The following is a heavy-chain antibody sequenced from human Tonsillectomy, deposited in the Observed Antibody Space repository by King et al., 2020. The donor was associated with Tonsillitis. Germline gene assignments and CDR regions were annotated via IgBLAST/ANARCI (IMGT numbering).Heavy chain of an antibody. CDR1: GYSFTNNW. J-gene: IGHJ4*02. CDR2: IYPGDADT. Sequence: QLVQSGAEVKKPGESLKISCKGSGYSFTNNWIGWVRQMPGKGLEWMGFIYPGDADTTYSPSFQGQVTISADKSISTAYLQWGSLKASDTAMYYCAKHRGGYFASGTFDYWGQGTLVTVSS. CDR3: AKHRGGYFASGTFDY. V-gene: IGHV5-51*01. D-gene: IGHD3-10*01.